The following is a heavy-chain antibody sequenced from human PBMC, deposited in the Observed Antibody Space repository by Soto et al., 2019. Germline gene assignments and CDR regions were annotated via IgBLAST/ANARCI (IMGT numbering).Heavy chain of an antibody. V-gene: IGHV4-31*03. J-gene: IGHJ6*02. D-gene: IGHD4-17*01. CDR1: GGSISSGGYY. Sequence: QVQLQESGPGLVKPSQTLSLTCTVSGGSISSGGYYWSWIRQHPGKGLEWIGYIYYSGRTYYNPSLKSRVTISVDTTKNQFSLKLSSVTAADTAVYNCARAFSITVTTNPDYYYGMDVWGQGTTVTVSS. CDR2: IYYSGRT. CDR3: ARAFSITVTTNPDYYYGMDV.